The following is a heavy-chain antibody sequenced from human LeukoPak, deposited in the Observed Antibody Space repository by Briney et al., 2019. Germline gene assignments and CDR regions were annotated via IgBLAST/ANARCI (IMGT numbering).Heavy chain of an antibody. D-gene: IGHD3-10*01. CDR1: GFTFSNYV. V-gene: IGHV3-23*01. J-gene: IGHJ4*02. Sequence: GGSLRLSCAASGFTFSNYVMIWVRQAPGKGLEWVSGITASGDSTYYGDSVKGRFTMSRDNSKNTLYLQMNSLRAEDTAIYYCAKDLVTGSLDYWGQGTLVTVSS. CDR3: AKDLVTGSLDY. CDR2: ITASGDST.